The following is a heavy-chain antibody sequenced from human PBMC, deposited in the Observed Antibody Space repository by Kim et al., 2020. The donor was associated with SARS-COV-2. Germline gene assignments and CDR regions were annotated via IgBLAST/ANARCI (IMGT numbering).Heavy chain of an antibody. J-gene: IGHJ4*02. Sequence: SETLSLTCIVSGDSISGYYWNWIRQSPGKGLEWIGYIYYSGSTNYNPSLKSRVTMSADTSKNHFSLNLTSVTSADTAVYYCARRRTGDSGLTFDFWGRGALVTVSS. CDR2: IYYSGST. CDR3: ARRRTGDSGLTFDF. D-gene: IGHD7-27*01. V-gene: IGHV4-59*01. CDR1: GDSISGYY.